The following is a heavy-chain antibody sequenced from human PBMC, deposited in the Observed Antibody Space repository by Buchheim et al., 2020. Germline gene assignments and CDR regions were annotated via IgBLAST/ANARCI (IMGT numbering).Heavy chain of an antibody. D-gene: IGHD1-14*01. J-gene: IGHJ6*02. V-gene: IGHV3-23*01. CDR2: ISGNGGST. CDR1: GFIFGSYG. CDR3: ARGHHSMDV. Sequence: DVQLLESGGALVQPGGSLRLSCAASGFIFGSYGMSWVRQAPGKGLEWVSTISGNGGSTFYADSVKGRFTISRDNAKNSLCLQMNSLRVEDTAVYYCARGHHSMDVWGQGT.